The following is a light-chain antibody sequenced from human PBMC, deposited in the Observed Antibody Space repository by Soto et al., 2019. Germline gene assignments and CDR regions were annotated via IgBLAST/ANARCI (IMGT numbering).Light chain of an antibody. CDR2: DTR. J-gene: IGLJ2*01. CDR3: LLSYGAVRI. CDR1: TGAVTNGHY. V-gene: IGLV7-46*01. Sequence: QTVVTQEPSLTVSPGGTVTLTCGSRTGAVTNGHYAYWIQQKPGQAPRILIFDTRLKHSWAPARFSGSLLGGRAALTLSGAQPEDEADYYCLLSYGAVRIFGGGTKLTVL.